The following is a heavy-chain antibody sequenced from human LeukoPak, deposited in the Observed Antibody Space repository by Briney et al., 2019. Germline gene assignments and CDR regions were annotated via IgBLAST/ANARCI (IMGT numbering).Heavy chain of an antibody. D-gene: IGHD6-6*01. CDR1: GGSISSYY. CDR2: IYYSGST. Sequence: PSETLSLTCTVSGGSISSYYWSWIRQPPGKGLEWIGYIYYSGSTNYNPSLKSRVTISVDTSKNQFSLKLSSVTAADTAVYYCARWATFEYSSSFDYWGQGTLVTVSS. CDR3: ARWATFEYSSSFDY. V-gene: IGHV4-59*12. J-gene: IGHJ4*02.